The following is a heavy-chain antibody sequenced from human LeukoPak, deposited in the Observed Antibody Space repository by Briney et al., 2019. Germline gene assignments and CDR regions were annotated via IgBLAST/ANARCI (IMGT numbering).Heavy chain of an antibody. CDR1: GGSISSGDYY. Sequence: SQTLSLTCTVSGGSISSGDYYWRWIRQPPGTGLEWIGYIYYSGSTYYNPSLKSRVTISVDTSKNQFSQKLSSVTAADTAVYYCARYQPPEENVVVVAATESQTFDYWGQGTLVTVSS. D-gene: IGHD2-15*01. V-gene: IGHV4-30-4*01. CDR2: IYYSGST. J-gene: IGHJ4*02. CDR3: ARYQPPEENVVVVAATESQTFDY.